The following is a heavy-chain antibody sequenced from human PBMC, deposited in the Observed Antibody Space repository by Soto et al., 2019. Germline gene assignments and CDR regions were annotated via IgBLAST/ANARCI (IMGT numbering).Heavy chain of an antibody. CDR2: VSAGGANT. CDR3: ARYRRIITGTPDHYYYYGMDV. D-gene: IGHD1-20*01. Sequence: PGGSLRLSWAGSGFSFSGCAMNWVRQAPGKGRECVSSVSAGGANTADADSVQGRFSIYRDNAKTTLYLQMDSLRAEATAVYYCARYRRIITGTPDHYYYYGMDVWGQGTTVTVSS. CDR1: GFSFSGCA. V-gene: IGHV3-23*01. J-gene: IGHJ6*02.